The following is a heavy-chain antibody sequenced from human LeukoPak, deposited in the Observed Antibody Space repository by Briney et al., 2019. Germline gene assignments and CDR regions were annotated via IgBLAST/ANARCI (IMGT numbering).Heavy chain of an antibody. J-gene: IGHJ4*02. D-gene: IGHD1-26*01. CDR2: ISWNSGSI. Sequence: GRSLRLSCAASGFTFDDYAMHWVRQAPGKGLEGVSGISWNSGSIGYADSVKGRFTISRDNAKNSLYLQMNSLRAEDTALYYCAKETSIVGATKAFDYWGQGTLVTVSS. V-gene: IGHV3-9*01. CDR1: GFTFDDYA. CDR3: AKETSIVGATKAFDY.